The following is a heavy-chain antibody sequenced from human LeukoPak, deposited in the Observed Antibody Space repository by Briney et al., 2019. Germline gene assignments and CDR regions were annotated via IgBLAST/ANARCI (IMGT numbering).Heavy chain of an antibody. Sequence: GGSLRLSCAASGFTFSNYAMSWVRQTPRTGLEWVSGIGDNGGSTYYADSVKGRFTISRDNSKNTLYLQMNSLRAEDTAVYYCAKGPGVSGSYYDYWGQGTLVTVSS. D-gene: IGHD1-26*01. CDR2: IGDNGGST. CDR3: AKGPGVSGSYYDY. V-gene: IGHV3-23*01. CDR1: GFTFSNYA. J-gene: IGHJ4*02.